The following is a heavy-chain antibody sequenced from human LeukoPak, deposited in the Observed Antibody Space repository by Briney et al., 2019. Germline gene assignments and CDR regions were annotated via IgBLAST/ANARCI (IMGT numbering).Heavy chain of an antibody. V-gene: IGHV4-34*01. CDR2: INHSGST. CDR1: GGSFSGYY. CDR3: ARGQGAVAGRLHY. Sequence: PSETLSLTCAVYGGSFSGYYWSWIRQPPGKGLEWIGEINHSGSTNYNPSLQSRVTISVDTSKNQFSLKLSSVTAADTAVYYCARGQGAVAGRLHYWGQGTLVTVSS. J-gene: IGHJ4*02. D-gene: IGHD6-19*01.